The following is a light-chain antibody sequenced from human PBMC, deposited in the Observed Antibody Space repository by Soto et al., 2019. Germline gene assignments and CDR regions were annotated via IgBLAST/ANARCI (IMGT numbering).Light chain of an antibody. CDR2: GAS. Sequence: EIALTQSPDTLSLSPGERATLSCRASQSVSSYLAWYQQKPGQAPRLLIYGASSRATGIPDRFSGSGSGTDFTLAISRLEPGDSAVYFCQQCDTSPWTFGQATKVEIK. CDR3: QQCDTSPWT. J-gene: IGKJ1*01. V-gene: IGKV3-20*01. CDR1: QSVSSY.